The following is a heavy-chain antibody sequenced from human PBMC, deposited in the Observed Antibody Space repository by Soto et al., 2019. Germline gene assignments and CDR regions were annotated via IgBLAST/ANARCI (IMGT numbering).Heavy chain of an antibody. V-gene: IGHV1-2*02. CDR3: ARDAEAGYSPNFDY. Sequence: GASVKVSCKASGYTFTGYYMHWVRQAPGQGLEWMGWINPNSGGTNYAQKFQGRVTMTRDTSISTAYMELSRLRSDDTAVYYCARDAEAGYSPNFDYWGQGTLVTVSS. CDR2: INPNSGGT. CDR1: GYTFTGYY. D-gene: IGHD6-13*01. J-gene: IGHJ4*02.